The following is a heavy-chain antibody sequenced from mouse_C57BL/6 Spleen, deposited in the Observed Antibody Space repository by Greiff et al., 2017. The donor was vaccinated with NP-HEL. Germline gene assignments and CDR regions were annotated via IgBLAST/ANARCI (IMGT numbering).Heavy chain of an antibody. CDR1: GYSITSGYY. CDR2: ISYDGSN. Sequence: EVQLVESGPGLVKPSQSLSLTCSVTGYSITSGYYWNWIRQFPGNKLEWMGYISYDGSNNYNPSLKNRISITRDTSKNQFFLKLNSVTTEDTATYYCARHPPFAYWGQGTLVTVSA. CDR3: ARHPPFAY. J-gene: IGHJ3*01. V-gene: IGHV3-6*01.